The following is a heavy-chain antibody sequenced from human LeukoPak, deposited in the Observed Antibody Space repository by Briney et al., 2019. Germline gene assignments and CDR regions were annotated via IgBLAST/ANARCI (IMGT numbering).Heavy chain of an antibody. CDR2: IYYSGST. Sequence: SETLSLTCTVSGGSISSYYWSWIRQPPGKGLEWIGYIYYSGSTDYNPSLKSRVTISLDTSKNQFSLKLSSVTAADTAVYYCAREYHYYDTRGYYYFDYWGQGTLVTVSS. D-gene: IGHD3-22*01. J-gene: IGHJ4*02. V-gene: IGHV4-59*01. CDR3: AREYHYYDTRGYYYFDY. CDR1: GGSISSYY.